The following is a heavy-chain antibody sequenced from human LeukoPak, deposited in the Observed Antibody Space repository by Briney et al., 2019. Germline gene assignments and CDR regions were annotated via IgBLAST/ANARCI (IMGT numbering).Heavy chain of an antibody. V-gene: IGHV3-11*01. CDR2: ISSSGSTI. CDR1: GFTFSDYY. D-gene: IGHD5-12*01. CDR3: ARDQRWLRSYFDY. J-gene: IGHJ4*02. Sequence: GGSLRLSCAASGFTFSDYYMSWIRQAPGKGLEWVSYISSSGSTIYYADSVKGRFTISRGNAKNSLYLQMNSLRAEDTAVYYCARDQRWLRSYFDYWGQGTLVTVSS.